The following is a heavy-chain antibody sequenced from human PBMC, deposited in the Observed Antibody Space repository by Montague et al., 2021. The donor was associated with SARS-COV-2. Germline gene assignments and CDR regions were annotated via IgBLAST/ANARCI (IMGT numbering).Heavy chain of an antibody. CDR1: GGSISTYY. J-gene: IGHJ6*02. D-gene: IGHD3-9*01. CDR2: IDYSGST. Sequence: ETLSLTCTVSGGSISTYYWNWIRQFPGKGLEWIGYIDYSGSTNYNPSLQSRVIISVDRSKIQFSLKLNSVTAADTAIYYCARLPYDNSYGMDVWGQGTTVTGSS. CDR3: ARLPYDNSYGMDV. V-gene: IGHV4-59*01.